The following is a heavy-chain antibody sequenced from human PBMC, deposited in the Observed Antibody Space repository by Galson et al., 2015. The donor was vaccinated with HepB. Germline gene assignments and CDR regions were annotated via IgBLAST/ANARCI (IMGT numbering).Heavy chain of an antibody. CDR3: AREVVVVPAANSFYYYYYGMDV. Sequence: SVKVSCKASGSTFTSYYMHWVRQAPGQGLEWMGIINPSGGSTSYAQKFQGRVTMTRDTSTSTVYMELSSLRSEDTAVYYCAREVVVVPAANSFYYYYYGMDVWGQGTTVTVSS. CDR1: GSTFTSYY. V-gene: IGHV1-46*01. D-gene: IGHD2-2*01. J-gene: IGHJ6*02. CDR2: INPSGGST.